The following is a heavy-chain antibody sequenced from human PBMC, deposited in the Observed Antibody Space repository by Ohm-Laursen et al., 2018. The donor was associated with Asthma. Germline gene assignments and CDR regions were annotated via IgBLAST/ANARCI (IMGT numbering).Heavy chain of an antibody. V-gene: IGHV4-34*01. J-gene: IGHJ2*01. CDR1: GGSLSGYY. CDR3: AKGPDDYGDYLDWYFDV. CDR2: INHIGST. Sequence: SETLSLTCPVSGGSLSGYYWTWIRQSPGKGLEWIGEINHIGSTNYNPSLKTRVTISVDTSKNQFSLRLSSVTAADTAVYYCAKGPDDYGDYLDWYFDVWGRGTLVTVSS. D-gene: IGHD4-17*01.